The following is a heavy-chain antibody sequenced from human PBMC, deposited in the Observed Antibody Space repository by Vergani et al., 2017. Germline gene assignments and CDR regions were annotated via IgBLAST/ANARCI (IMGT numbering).Heavy chain of an antibody. CDR3: ARCRVSWVYYDFWSGYYTD. V-gene: IGHV4-59*11. CDR1: GGSISSHY. CDR2: IYYSGST. J-gene: IGHJ4*02. D-gene: IGHD3-3*01. Sequence: QVQLQESGPGLVKPSETLSLTCTVSGGSISSHYWSWIRQPPGKGLEWIGYIYYSGSTNSNPSLKSRVTISVDTSKNQCSLKLSSVTAADTAVYYFARCRVSWVYYDFWSGYYTDWGQGTLVTVSS.